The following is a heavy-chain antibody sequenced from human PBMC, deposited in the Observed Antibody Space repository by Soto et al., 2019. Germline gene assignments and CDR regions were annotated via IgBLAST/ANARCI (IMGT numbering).Heavy chain of an antibody. J-gene: IGHJ4*02. D-gene: IGHD6-6*01. CDR1: GFSLSTNGVG. CDR2: IYWDDDK. CDR3: AHRIAALGYFDY. V-gene: IGHV2-5*02. Sequence: QITLKESGPTLVKPTQTLTLTCTFSGFSLSTNGVGVGWIRQPPGKALEWLALIYWDDDKRYSPSLKSRLTITMDTSKNQVVLTMTNMDPVDTATYYCAHRIAALGYFDYWSQGTLVTVSS.